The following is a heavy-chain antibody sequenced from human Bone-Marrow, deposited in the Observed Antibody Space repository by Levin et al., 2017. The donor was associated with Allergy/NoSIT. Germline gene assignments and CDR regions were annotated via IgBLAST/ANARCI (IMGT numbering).Heavy chain of an antibody. D-gene: IGHD3-9*01. J-gene: IGHJ4*02. Sequence: SQTLSLTCSVSGGSTRLGGYYWGWIRQHPVKGLEWLGYIYYSGETFYNPSVESRLVISHDTSENQFSLKLTSLMAADTAVYYCVRAQTGYVSPFDFWGPGTLVTVSS. V-gene: IGHV4-31*03. CDR1: GGSTRLGGYY. CDR2: IYYSGET. CDR3: VRAQTGYVSPFDF.